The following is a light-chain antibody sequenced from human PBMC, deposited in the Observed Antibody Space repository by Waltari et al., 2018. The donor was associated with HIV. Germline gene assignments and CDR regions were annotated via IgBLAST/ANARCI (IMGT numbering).Light chain of an antibody. Sequence: QSALTQPPSPFGSLRPPATISCAGHSDDVGGYSYSCSYQQYPGIVPKLVSYDVPTRPSGVPDRFTESKSGNTAFLTVSGLQGDDEADYYCCSYAGDTNLVFGGGTGLTVL. J-gene: IGLJ3*02. CDR1: SDDVGGYSY. CDR3: CSYAGDTNLV. V-gene: IGLV2-8*01. CDR2: DVP.